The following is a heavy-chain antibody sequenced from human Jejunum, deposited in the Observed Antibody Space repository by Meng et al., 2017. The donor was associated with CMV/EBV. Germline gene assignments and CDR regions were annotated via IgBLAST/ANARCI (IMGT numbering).Heavy chain of an antibody. CDR3: ARDGSYSFDY. Sequence: SCGASGFTVTNSWMHWVRQVPGKGLVWVSRLTHDGKTTYADFVKGRFTISRDDGTNTLYLQMNSLTAEDSALYYCARDGSYSFDYWGQGTLVTVSS. D-gene: IGHD1-26*01. J-gene: IGHJ4*02. CDR2: LTHDGKTT. CDR1: GFTVTNSW. V-gene: IGHV3-74*03.